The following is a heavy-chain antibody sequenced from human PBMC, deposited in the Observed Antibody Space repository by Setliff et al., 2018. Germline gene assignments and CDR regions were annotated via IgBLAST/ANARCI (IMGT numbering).Heavy chain of an antibody. D-gene: IGHD1-7*01. J-gene: IGHJ4*02. V-gene: IGHV2-70*11. CDR2: FDWDGDK. CDR1: GFSLTTSGTC. CDR3: ARSRYELPHYYFDS. Sequence: SGPTLVNPTQTLTMNCTFSGFSLTTSGTCVTWIRQPPGKALEWLSRFDWDGDKYSNTSMRTRFTLSKATSKNQVFLTMTNMYPVDTATYYCARSRYELPHYYFDSWGQGILVTVSS.